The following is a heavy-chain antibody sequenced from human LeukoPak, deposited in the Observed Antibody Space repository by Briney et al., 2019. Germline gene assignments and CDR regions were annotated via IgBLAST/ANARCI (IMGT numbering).Heavy chain of an antibody. V-gene: IGHV5-51*01. J-gene: IGHJ4*02. CDR3: ARAVDTAMVHNPSGFDY. D-gene: IGHD5-18*01. Sequence: GESLKISCKGSGYSFTSYWMGWVRQMPGKGLEWMGIIYPGDSDTRYSPSFQGQVTVSADKSISTAYLQWSSLKASDTAMYYCARAVDTAMVHNPSGFDYWGQGTLVTVSS. CDR1: GYSFTSYW. CDR2: IYPGDSDT.